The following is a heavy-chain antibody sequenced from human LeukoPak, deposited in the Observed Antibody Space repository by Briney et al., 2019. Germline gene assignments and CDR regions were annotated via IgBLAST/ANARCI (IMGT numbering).Heavy chain of an antibody. CDR2: IYNGGTT. CDR1: GVTSNY. Sequence: GGSLRLSCAASGVTSNYMTWVRQAPGKGLEWVSVIYNGGTTYYADSVKGRFTISRDNSKSTLFVYLQMNSLRTDDTALYYCAGGGEAARSLAYWGQGALVTVSS. J-gene: IGHJ4*02. D-gene: IGHD6-6*01. CDR3: AGGGEAARSLAY. V-gene: IGHV3-66*02.